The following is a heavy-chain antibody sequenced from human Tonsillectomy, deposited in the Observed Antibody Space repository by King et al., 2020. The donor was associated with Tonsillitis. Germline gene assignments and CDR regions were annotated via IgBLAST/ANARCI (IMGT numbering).Heavy chain of an antibody. V-gene: IGHV3-30*04. D-gene: IGHD6-19*01. CDR3: ARHSSGWFGGDFDY. Sequence: GGAGGGGVRPGGSRRLSCAASRFTFGTDAMHWVRQAPGEGLEWVALISRGGFIKNYADSVQGRVTISRDNSKNTLYLQMNSLRPEDTAVYYCARHSSGWFGGDFDYWGEGTLVTVSS. CDR1: RFTFGTDA. J-gene: IGHJ4*02. CDR2: ISRGGFIK.